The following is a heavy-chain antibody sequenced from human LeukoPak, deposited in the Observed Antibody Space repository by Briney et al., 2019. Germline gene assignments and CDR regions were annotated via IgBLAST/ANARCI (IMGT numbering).Heavy chain of an antibody. CDR1: GYTFTSYG. D-gene: IGHD6-19*01. CDR2: ISAYKGNT. J-gene: IGHJ6*02. V-gene: IGHV1-18*01. CDR3: ARDCGIAVAGFFSVGGFRMDV. Sequence: SVKVSCKASGYTFTSYGISWVRQAPGQGLEWMGWISAYKGNTNYAQKLQGRVTMTTDTSTSIAYMELRSLRSDDTAVYYCARDCGIAVAGFFSVGGFRMDVWGQGTTVTVSS.